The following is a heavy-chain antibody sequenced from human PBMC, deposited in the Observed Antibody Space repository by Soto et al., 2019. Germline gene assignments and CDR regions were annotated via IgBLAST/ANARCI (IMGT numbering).Heavy chain of an antibody. D-gene: IGHD2-15*01. Sequence: GGSLRLSCAASGFTFSSYSMNWVRQAPGKGLEWVSSISSSSYIYYADSVKGRFTISRDNAKNSLYLQMNSLRAEDTAVYYCARVTMVAATLGPFDYWGQGTLVTVSS. CDR2: ISSSSYI. V-gene: IGHV3-21*04. J-gene: IGHJ4*02. CDR1: GFTFSSYS. CDR3: ARVTMVAATLGPFDY.